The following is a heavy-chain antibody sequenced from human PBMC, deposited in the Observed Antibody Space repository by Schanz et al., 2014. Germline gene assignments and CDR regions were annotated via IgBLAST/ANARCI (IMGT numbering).Heavy chain of an antibody. J-gene: IGHJ4*02. CDR1: GFSFDSYN. V-gene: IGHV3-21*06. CDR3: ARDGVAATTDFEY. CDR2: LSFDSRHI. D-gene: IGHD1-1*01. Sequence: EVQLVESGGGLVKPGGSLRLSCTASGFSFDSYNMNWVRQSPGKGLEWVAFLSFDSRHIYYADSVKGRFTISRDNAKSSWHLQRTSRRADDTAVYYCARDGVAATTDFEYWGQGALVTVSS.